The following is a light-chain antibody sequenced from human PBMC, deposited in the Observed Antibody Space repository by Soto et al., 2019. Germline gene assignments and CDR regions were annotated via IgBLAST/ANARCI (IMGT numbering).Light chain of an antibody. CDR1: QSISSW. CDR2: KAS. J-gene: IGKJ1*01. CDR3: QQYYSYSST. Sequence: DIQMTQSPSTLSASVGDRVTITCRASQSISSWLAWYQQKPGKAPKLLIYKASSLESGVPSRFSGSGSGTEVTLTISSLQPDDFATYFCQQYYSYSSTFGQGTKVEIK. V-gene: IGKV1-5*03.